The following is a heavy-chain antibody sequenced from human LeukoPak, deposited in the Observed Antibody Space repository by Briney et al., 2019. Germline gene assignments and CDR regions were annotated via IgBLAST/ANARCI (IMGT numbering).Heavy chain of an antibody. CDR3: AGSSHQRNWFDP. CDR1: GYTFTSDY. Sequence: ASVKVFCKASGYTFTSDYMNWVRQAPGQGLEWMGIVHSSGGVIKYAQEFQDRPTVTRDTSTSTIYMELSSLRSDDTAVYYCAGSSHQRNWFDPWGQGTLVIVSS. D-gene: IGHD1-26*01. J-gene: IGHJ5*02. CDR2: VHSSGGVI. V-gene: IGHV1-46*01.